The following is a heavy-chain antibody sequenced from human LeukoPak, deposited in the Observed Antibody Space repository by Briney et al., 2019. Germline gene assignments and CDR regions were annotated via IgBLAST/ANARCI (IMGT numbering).Heavy chain of an antibody. J-gene: IGHJ4*02. CDR1: GESFSGYY. Sequence: SETLSLXCAVYGESFSGYYWSWIRQPPGKGLEWIGEINHSGSTNYNPSLKSRVTISIDTSKNQFSLKLSSVTAADTAVYYCARGSGDYWGQGTLVTVSS. V-gene: IGHV4-34*01. CDR3: ARGSGDY. CDR2: INHSGST.